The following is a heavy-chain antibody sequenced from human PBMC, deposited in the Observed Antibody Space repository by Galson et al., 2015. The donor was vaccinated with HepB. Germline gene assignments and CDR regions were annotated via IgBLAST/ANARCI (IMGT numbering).Heavy chain of an antibody. CDR3: ATFYYYGSGRLGGFGAFDI. Sequence: SETLSLTCTVSGGSISSSSYYWGWIRQPPGKGLEWIGSIYYSGSTYYNPSLKSRVTISVDTSKNQFSLKLSSVTAADTAVYYCATFYYYGSGRLGGFGAFDIWGQGTMVTVSS. J-gene: IGHJ3*02. CDR1: GGSISSSSYY. CDR2: IYYSGST. V-gene: IGHV4-39*01. D-gene: IGHD3-10*01.